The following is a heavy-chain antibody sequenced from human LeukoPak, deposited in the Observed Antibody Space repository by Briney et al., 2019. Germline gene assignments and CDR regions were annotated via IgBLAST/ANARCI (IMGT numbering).Heavy chain of an antibody. CDR3: ARHSDLIGAF. D-gene: IGHD3-16*01. CDR2: IYPRDSDT. V-gene: IGHV5-51*01. Sequence: GESLKISRKASGYTFTHQWIGWVRQKSGSGLEWMGIIYPRDSDTRYSPSFQGHVTISADTSINTAYLEWSRLEASDTAIYYCARHSDLIGAFWGQGTLVSVSS. CDR1: GYTFTHQW. J-gene: IGHJ4*02.